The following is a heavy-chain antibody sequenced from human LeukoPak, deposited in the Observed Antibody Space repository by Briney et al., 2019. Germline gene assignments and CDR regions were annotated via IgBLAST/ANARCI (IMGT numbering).Heavy chain of an antibody. D-gene: IGHD3-3*01. CDR2: ISGGGDTT. J-gene: IGHJ4*02. CDR1: GFTFSSYA. V-gene: IGHV3-23*01. CDR3: ARSLSADYDFWSGYSMRGSAYFDY. Sequence: GGSLRLSCAASGFTFSSYAMSWVRQAPGKGLDWVSAISGGGDTTYYADSVKGRFTISRDNSKNTLYLQMNSLRAEDTAVYYCARSLSADYDFWSGYSMRGSAYFDYWGQGTLVTVSS.